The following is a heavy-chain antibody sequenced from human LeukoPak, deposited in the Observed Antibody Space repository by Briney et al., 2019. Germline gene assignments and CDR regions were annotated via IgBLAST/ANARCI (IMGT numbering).Heavy chain of an antibody. CDR1: GFTFSDYA. J-gene: IGHJ6*03. CDR3: AKAPATGEGYYFYYMDV. D-gene: IGHD7-27*01. Sequence: GGSLRLSCAASGFASGFTFSDYAVSWVRQAPGKGPEWVASVNGRGATTYYADSVRGRFTISRDNSKNTVYLQMISLGADDTAVYFCAKAPATGEGYYFYYMDVWGRGTTVSVSS. V-gene: IGHV3-23*01. CDR2: VNGRGATT.